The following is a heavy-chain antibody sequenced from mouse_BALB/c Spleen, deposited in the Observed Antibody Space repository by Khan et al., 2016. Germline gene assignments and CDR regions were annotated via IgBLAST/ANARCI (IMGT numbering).Heavy chain of an antibody. CDR2: INPGSGGT. V-gene: IGHV1-54*01. CDR3: ASQYGSSYGGFAY. Sequence: VQLQESGAELVRPGTSVKVSCKASGYAFTNCLIEWVKQRPGQGLEWIGVINPGSGGTNYNERFKGKATLTADNSSRTPYMPLSSLTSDDTAVYFWASQYGSSYGGFAYWGQGTLVTVSA. CDR1: GYAFTNCL. J-gene: IGHJ3*01. D-gene: IGHD1-1*01.